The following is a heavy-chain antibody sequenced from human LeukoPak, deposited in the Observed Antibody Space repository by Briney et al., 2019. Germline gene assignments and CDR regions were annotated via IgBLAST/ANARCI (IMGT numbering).Heavy chain of an antibody. CDR1: GFTVSSNW. CDR2: VNQDESQK. Sequence: GGSLRLSCAASGFTVSSNWMSWVRQAPGKGLEWVANVNQDESQKYYVDSVKGRFTISRDNSKNTVYLQMNILRAEDTAVYYCARGAPYNAFGLDAFHIWGQGTMVTVSS. D-gene: IGHD3-16*01. CDR3: ARGAPYNAFGLDAFHI. V-gene: IGHV3-7*04. J-gene: IGHJ3*02.